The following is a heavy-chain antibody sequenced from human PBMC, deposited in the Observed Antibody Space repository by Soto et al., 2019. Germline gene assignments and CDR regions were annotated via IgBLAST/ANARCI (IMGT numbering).Heavy chain of an antibody. J-gene: IGHJ4*02. CDR3: ARSLGPMVRGVIIN. Sequence: QVQLQQWGAGLLKPSETLSLTCAVYGGSFSGYYWSWIRQPPGKGLEWIGEINHSGSTNYNPSLKSRVTISVDTSQNQFSLKLSSVTAADTAVYYCARSLGPMVRGVIINWGQGTLVTVSS. CDR1: GGSFSGYY. D-gene: IGHD3-10*01. CDR2: INHSGST. V-gene: IGHV4-34*01.